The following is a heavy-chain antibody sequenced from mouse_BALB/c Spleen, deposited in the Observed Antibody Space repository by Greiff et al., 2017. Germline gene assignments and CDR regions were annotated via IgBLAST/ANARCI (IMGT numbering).Heavy chain of an antibody. CDR3: ARDGYYLYAMDY. J-gene: IGHJ4*01. CDR2: ISSGSSTI. CDR1: GFTFSSFC. V-gene: IGHV5-17*02. Sequence: EVHLVESGGGLVQPGGSRKLSCAASGFTFSSFCMHWVRQAPEKGLEWVAYISSGSSTIYYADTVKGRFTISRDNPKNTLFLQMTSLRSEDTAMYYCARDGYYLYAMDYWGQGTSVTVSS. D-gene: IGHD2-3*01.